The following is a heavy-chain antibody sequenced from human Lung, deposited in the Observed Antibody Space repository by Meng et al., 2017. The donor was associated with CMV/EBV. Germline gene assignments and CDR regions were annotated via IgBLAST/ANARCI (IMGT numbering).Heavy chain of an antibody. V-gene: IGHV4-61*01. CDR1: GGAVSDGNYH. CDR3: ATLIAGYGGRGS. Sequence: SVTLSLXXIVSGGAVSDGNYHWNWVRQPPGKGLEWIGQTWSGRGTYYSPSLESRLTISVDTSKNQFSLHLTSVTAADTAIYYCATLIAGYGGRGSWGQGALVTVSS. J-gene: IGHJ4*02. D-gene: IGHD5-12*01. CDR2: TWSGRGT.